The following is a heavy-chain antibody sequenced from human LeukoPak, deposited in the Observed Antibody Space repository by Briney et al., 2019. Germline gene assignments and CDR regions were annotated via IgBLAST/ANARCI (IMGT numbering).Heavy chain of an antibody. D-gene: IGHD3-22*01. CDR1: GGSISSYY. CDR2: IYYSGST. J-gene: IGHJ4*02. V-gene: IGHV4-59*01. CDR3: ARVSYDSSGYYYGLFDY. Sequence: SETLSLTCTVSGGSISSYYWSWIRQPPGKGLEWIGYIYYSGSTNYNPSLKSRVTISVDTSKNQFSLKLSSVTAADTAVYYCARVSYDSSGYYYGLFDYWGQGTLVTVSS.